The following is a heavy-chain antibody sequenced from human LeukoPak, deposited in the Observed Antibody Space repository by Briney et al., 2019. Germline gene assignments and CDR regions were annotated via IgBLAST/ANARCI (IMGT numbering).Heavy chain of an antibody. J-gene: IGHJ3*01. D-gene: IGHD7-27*01. CDR2: INPYNGDT. CDR1: GYTFTDPY. V-gene: IGHV1-2*02. CDR3: ARARFWGYDF. Sequence: GASVKVSCKASGYTFTDPYIHWVRQVPGQGFEWMGWINPYNGDTNYAQKFQGRVTLTRDTSINTAYMDLSSLKSDDTAVYFCARARFWGYDFWGQGTMVTVSS.